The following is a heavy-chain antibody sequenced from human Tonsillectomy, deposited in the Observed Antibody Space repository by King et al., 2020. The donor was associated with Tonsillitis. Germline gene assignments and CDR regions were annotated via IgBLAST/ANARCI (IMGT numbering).Heavy chain of an antibody. D-gene: IGHD2/OR15-2a*01. Sequence: QLVQSGAEVKKPGASVKVSCKTSGYTFTAYYMHWVRQAPGQGLEWMGWINPNSGGTNYAQKFQDRVTMTRDTSISTAYMELRRLRSDDTAVYYCARDPMGGGKLLKEADYSVMAVGGQGTT. CDR3: ARDPMGGGKLLKEADYSVMAV. CDR1: GYTFTAYY. V-gene: IGHV1-2*02. J-gene: IGHJ6*02. CDR2: INPNSGGT.